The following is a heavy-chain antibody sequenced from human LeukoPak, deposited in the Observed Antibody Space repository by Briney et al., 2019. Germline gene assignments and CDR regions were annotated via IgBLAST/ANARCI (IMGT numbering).Heavy chain of an antibody. Sequence: SETLSLTCTVSGGSMSPYHWGWIRQPPGKGLEWTGYIYYSGSTNYNPSLKSRVTISVDTSKNQFSLKLSSVTAADTAVYYCARLPTSGHYRAARAFDIWGQGTMVTVSS. J-gene: IGHJ3*02. CDR2: IYYSGST. CDR1: GGSMSPYH. V-gene: IGHV4-59*12. CDR3: ARLPTSGHYRAARAFDI. D-gene: IGHD3-3*01.